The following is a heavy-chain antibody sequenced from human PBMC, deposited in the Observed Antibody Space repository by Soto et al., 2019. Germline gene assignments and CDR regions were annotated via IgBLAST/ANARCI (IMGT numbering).Heavy chain of an antibody. CDR2: INPYDSDT. Sequence: PGDSLKISCKGFGYRFTSYWIGWVLQIPGKGLEWMGIINPYDSDTRYSPSFQGQVTISADKSISTVYLQWSSLKASDTAMYFCTRQMIQPQMTYNMDVWGQGTTVTVSS. CDR3: TRQMIQPQMTYNMDV. J-gene: IGHJ6*02. CDR1: GYRFTSYW. D-gene: IGHD1-1*01. V-gene: IGHV5-51*01.